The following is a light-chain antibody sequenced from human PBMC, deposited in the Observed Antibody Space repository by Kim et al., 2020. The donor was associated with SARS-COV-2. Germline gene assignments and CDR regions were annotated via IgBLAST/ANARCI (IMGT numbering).Light chain of an antibody. CDR1: QSLSSNS. CDR2: GTS. V-gene: IGKV3-20*01. Sequence: SPGERVTLSCRAGQSLSSNSLAWYQQKPGQAPRLLIYGTSSRATGIPDRFSGSGSGTDFTLTISRLEPEDFAVYYCQQHGSFPRTFGQGTKVDIK. J-gene: IGKJ1*01. CDR3: QQHGSFPRT.